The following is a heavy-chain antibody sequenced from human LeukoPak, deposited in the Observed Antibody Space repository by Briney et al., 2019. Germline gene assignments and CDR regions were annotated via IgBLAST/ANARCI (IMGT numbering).Heavy chain of an antibody. CDR3: AKDSCSGGSCLAEYFQH. V-gene: IGHV3-23*01. Sequence: GGSLRLSCAASGFTFRNYAMGWVRQAPGKGLEWVSVISAADGDNTYDADSVKGRFSISRDNSNYTLHLQMNSLRAEDTAVYYCAKDSCSGGSCLAEYFQHWGQGTLVTVSS. J-gene: IGHJ1*01. D-gene: IGHD2-15*01. CDR2: ISAADGDNT. CDR1: GFTFRNYA.